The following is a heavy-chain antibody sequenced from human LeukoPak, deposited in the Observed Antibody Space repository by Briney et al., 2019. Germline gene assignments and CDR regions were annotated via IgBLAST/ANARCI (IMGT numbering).Heavy chain of an antibody. CDR3: VRSFSFNWFDP. D-gene: IGHD2/OR15-2a*01. CDR2: IYTGSGET. V-gene: IGHV3-53*01. CDR1: GFPVRTNY. Sequence: GGSLRLSCAVSGFPVRTNYMSWVRQAPGKGLEWVSVIYTGSGETYYADSVKGRFTISRDNSENTLHLQMNSLRAEDTAVYYCVRSFSFNWFDPWGQGTLVTVSS. J-gene: IGHJ5*02.